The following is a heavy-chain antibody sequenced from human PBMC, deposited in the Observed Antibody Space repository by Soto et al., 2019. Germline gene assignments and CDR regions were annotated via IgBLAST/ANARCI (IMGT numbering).Heavy chain of an antibody. CDR2: IWPGDSDT. D-gene: IGHD4-17*01. CDR3: ARQPLNDYGDYAALDY. Sequence: PGESLKISCKGSGYSFTSHWIGWVRQRPGKGLEWMGIIWPGDSDTRYSPSFKGQVTSSADKSSSTAYLQWSSLQASDTAMYYCARQPLNDYGDYAALDYWGQGTLVTVSS. V-gene: IGHV5-51*01. J-gene: IGHJ4*02. CDR1: GYSFTSHW.